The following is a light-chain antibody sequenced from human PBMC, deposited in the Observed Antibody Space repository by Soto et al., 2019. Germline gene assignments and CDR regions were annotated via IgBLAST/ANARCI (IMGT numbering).Light chain of an antibody. CDR1: QSVSSRY. J-gene: IGKJ4*01. CDR2: GAS. CDR3: QQEMLT. V-gene: IGKV3D-7*01. Sequence: EIVMTQSPATLSLSPGERATLSCRASQSVSSRYLSWYQQKPGPAPRLLIYGASTRATGTPARFSGSGSGTDFTLTISILQPEDFAVYYCQQEMLTFGGETKVEIK.